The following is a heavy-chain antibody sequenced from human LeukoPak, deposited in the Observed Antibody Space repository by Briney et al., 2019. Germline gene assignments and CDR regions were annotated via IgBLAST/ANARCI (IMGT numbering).Heavy chain of an antibody. J-gene: IGHJ4*02. V-gene: IGHV4-59*01. Sequence: PSETLSLTXTVSGGSISSYYWSWIRQAPGKGLEWLGYIYYSGSTNYNPSLKSRVTISVDTSKNQFSLKLSSVTAADTAVYYCARGGYDFWSGAFDYWGQGTLVTVSS. CDR3: ARGGYDFWSGAFDY. CDR2: IYYSGST. D-gene: IGHD3-3*01. CDR1: GGSISSYY.